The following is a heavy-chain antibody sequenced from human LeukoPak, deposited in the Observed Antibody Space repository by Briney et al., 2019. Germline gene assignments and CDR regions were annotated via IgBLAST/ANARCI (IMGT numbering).Heavy chain of an antibody. CDR1: GFTFSSYS. Sequence: GGSLRLSCAASGFTFSSYSMNWVRQAPGKGLEWVSAVSGSGVSTHYGDSIKGRFTISRDNSKNTVDLQMDSLRAEDTATYYCARGYCSTGSCQYSFDCWGQGTLVTVSS. V-gene: IGHV3-23*01. J-gene: IGHJ4*02. D-gene: IGHD2-15*01. CDR2: VSGSGVST. CDR3: ARGYCSTGSCQYSFDC.